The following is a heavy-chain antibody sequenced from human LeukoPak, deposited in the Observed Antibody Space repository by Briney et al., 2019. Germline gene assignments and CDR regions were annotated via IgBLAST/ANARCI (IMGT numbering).Heavy chain of an antibody. Sequence: GESLKISCKGSAYSFTSYWISWVRQMPGKGLEWMGIIYPGDSDTRYSPSFQGQVTISADKSISTAYLQWSSLKASDTAMYYCARHGKDCSGGSCYEGAFDIWGQGTMVTVSS. J-gene: IGHJ3*02. CDR1: AYSFTSYW. CDR3: ARHGKDCSGGSCYEGAFDI. D-gene: IGHD2-15*01. CDR2: IYPGDSDT. V-gene: IGHV5-51*01.